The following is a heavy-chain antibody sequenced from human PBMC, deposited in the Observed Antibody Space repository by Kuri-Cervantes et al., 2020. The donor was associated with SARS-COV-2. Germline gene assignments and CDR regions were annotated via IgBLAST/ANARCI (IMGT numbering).Heavy chain of an antibody. CDR3: ASEPIDIVVVPAATYYYYGMDV. D-gene: IGHD2-2*01. CDR2: ISSSGSTI. CDR1: GFTFSSYG. V-gene: IGHV3-48*04. Sequence: GESLKISCAAPGFTFSSYGMHWVRQAPGKGLEWVSYISSSGSTIYYADSVKGRFTISRDNAKNSLYLQMNSLRAEDTAVYYCASEPIDIVVVPAATYYYYGMDVWGQGTTVTVSS. J-gene: IGHJ6*02.